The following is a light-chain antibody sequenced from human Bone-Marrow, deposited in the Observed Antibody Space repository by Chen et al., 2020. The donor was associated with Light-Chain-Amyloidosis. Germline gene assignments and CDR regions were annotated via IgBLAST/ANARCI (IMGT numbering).Light chain of an antibody. J-gene: IGLJ2*01. Sequence: SYELTQPPSVSVSPGQTARITCSGDDLPKKYAYWYQQKPGQAPVLVINRDTERPSVISERFSGSSSGATATLTISGVQAEDEADYHCQSADSSGTYEVIFGGGTKLTVL. CDR1: DLPKKY. CDR2: RDT. V-gene: IGLV3-25*03. CDR3: QSADSSGTYEVI.